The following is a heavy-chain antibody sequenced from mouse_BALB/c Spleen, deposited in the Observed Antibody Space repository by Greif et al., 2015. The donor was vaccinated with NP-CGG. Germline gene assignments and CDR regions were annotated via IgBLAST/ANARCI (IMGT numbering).Heavy chain of an antibody. CDR2: ISSGGSYT. CDR3: TRVYGNYDYAMDY. V-gene: IGHV5-6-4*01. CDR1: GFTFSSYT. J-gene: IGHJ4*01. Sequence: EVQRVESGGGLVKPGGSLKLSCAASGFTFSSYTMSWVRQTPEKRLEWVATISSGGSYTYYPDSVKGRFTISRDNAKNTLYLQMSSLKSEDTAMYYCTRVYGNYDYAMDYWGQGTSVTVSS. D-gene: IGHD2-1*01.